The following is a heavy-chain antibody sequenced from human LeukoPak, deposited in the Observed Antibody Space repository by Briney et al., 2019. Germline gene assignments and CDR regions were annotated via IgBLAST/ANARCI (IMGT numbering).Heavy chain of an antibody. CDR3: ARGVPYSSGHGDFDY. V-gene: IGHV4-39*01. Sequence: PSETLSLTCTVSGDSISSRGYYWGWVRQPPGKGLEWIRSVYYSGGTYSTPSLKSRVTISVDTSNNQFSLKLSSVTAADTAVYYCARGVPYSSGHGDFDYWGRGTLVTVSS. J-gene: IGHJ4*02. CDR2: VYYSGGT. D-gene: IGHD6-19*01. CDR1: GDSISSRGYY.